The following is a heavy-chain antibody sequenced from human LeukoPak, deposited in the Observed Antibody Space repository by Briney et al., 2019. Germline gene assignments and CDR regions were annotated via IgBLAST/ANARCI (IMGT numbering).Heavy chain of an antibody. Sequence: PGGSLRLSCAASGFTFSSYGMHWVRQAPGKGLEWVAVISYDGSNKYYADSVKGRFTISRDNSKNTLYLQMNSLRAEDTAVYYCVKGGLKGVLDYWGQGTLVTVSS. CDR3: VKGGLKGVLDY. D-gene: IGHD2-8*01. V-gene: IGHV3-30*18. CDR1: GFTFSSYG. J-gene: IGHJ4*02. CDR2: ISYDGSNK.